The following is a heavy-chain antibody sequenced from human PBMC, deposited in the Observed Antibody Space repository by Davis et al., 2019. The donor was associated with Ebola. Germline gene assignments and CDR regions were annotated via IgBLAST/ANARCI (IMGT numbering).Heavy chain of an antibody. V-gene: IGHV3-33*01. CDR1: VFTFRSYC. D-gene: IGHD1-26*01. CDR3: ARDLRPKWELLLPLVYYYYGMDV. Sequence: GESLTISCAASVFTFRSYCMHWVRQAPGKWLEWVAVIWYDGSNKYYADSVKGRFTISRDNSKNTLYLQMNSLRAEDTAVYYCARDLRPKWELLLPLVYYYYGMDVWGKGTTVTVSS. CDR2: IWYDGSNK. J-gene: IGHJ6*04.